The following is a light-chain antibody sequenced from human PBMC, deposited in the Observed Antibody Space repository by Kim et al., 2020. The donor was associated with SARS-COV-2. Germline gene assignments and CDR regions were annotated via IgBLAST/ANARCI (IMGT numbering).Light chain of an antibody. J-gene: IGKJ1*01. CDR1: QSVGSSY. CDR3: QQYGSSPET. CDR2: GAS. V-gene: IGKV3-20*01. Sequence: PGARATLSCRARQSVGSSYLAWYQQKPGQAPRLLIYGASSRATGIPDRFSGSGSGTDFTLTISRLEPEDFAVYYCQQYGSSPETFGQGTKVDIK.